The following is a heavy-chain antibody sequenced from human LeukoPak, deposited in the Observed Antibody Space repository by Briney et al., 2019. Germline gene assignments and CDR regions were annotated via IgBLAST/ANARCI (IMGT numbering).Heavy chain of an antibody. CDR1: GFTLSTYA. Sequence: HPGGSLRLSCAASGFTLSTYAMHWVRQAPGKGLEWVAYISGTGFTTYYADSVKGRFTISSDNSKNTLYLQMNSLRAEDTAVYYCAKGSMWRYGGNSDYFDYWGQGTLVTVSS. V-gene: IGHV3-23*01. CDR3: AKGSMWRYGGNSDYFDY. J-gene: IGHJ4*02. CDR2: ISGTGFTT. D-gene: IGHD4-23*01.